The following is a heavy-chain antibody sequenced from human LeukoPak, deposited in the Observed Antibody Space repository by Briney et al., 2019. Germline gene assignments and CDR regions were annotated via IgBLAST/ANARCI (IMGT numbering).Heavy chain of an antibody. CDR2: ISSSSSYI. D-gene: IGHD5-12*01. V-gene: IGHV3-21*01. Sequence: GGSLRLSCAASGFTFSSYSMNWVRQAPGKGLEWVSSISSSSSYIYYADSVKGRFTISRDNAKNSLYLQMNSLRAEDTAVYYCARDGGQSGYDYYFDYWGQGTLVTVS. J-gene: IGHJ4*02. CDR3: ARDGGQSGYDYYFDY. CDR1: GFTFSSYS.